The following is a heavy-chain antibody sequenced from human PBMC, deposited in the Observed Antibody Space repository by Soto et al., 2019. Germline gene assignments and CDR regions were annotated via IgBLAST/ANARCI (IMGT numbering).Heavy chain of an antibody. CDR2: IHSSATTM. CDR3: ATRSGGGGAFDF. CDR1: GLTFSRYE. V-gene: IGHV3-48*03. Sequence: GGSLRLSCAASGLTFSRYEMNWVRQAPGKGLEWIAYIHSSATTMFYADSVKGRFTISRDNAKNSLYLQLNSLSAEDTALYYCATRSGGGGAFDFWGQGTMVTVSS. J-gene: IGHJ3*01. D-gene: IGHD3-10*01.